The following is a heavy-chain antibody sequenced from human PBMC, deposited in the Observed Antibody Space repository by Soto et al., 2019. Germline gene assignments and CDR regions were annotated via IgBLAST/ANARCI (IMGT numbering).Heavy chain of an antibody. D-gene: IGHD3-9*01. CDR2: IYYSGST. V-gene: IGHV4-39*01. Sequence: QLQLQESGPGLVKPSETLSLTCTVSGGSISSSSYYWGWIRQPPGKGLEWIGSIYYSGSTYYNPSLKSRVTISVDTSKNQFSLKLSSVTAADTSVYYCARQVGDILTGSFDYWGQGILVTVSS. CDR1: GGSISSSSYY. J-gene: IGHJ4*02. CDR3: ARQVGDILTGSFDY.